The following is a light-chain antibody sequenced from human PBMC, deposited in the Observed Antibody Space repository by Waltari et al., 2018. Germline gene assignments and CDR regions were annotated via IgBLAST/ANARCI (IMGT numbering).Light chain of an antibody. J-gene: IGLJ3*02. CDR2: EVN. Sequence: QSALTQPASVSGSPGQSITISCTGGSSDFGSQCYVSWYRQDAGKAPKLLVCEVNKRPSGVSNRLSGSKSGSTGSLTISGLQTEDEADYYCSSFTSSSTWVFGGGTKLTVL. V-gene: IGLV2-14*01. CDR1: SSDFGSQCY. CDR3: SSFTSSSTWV.